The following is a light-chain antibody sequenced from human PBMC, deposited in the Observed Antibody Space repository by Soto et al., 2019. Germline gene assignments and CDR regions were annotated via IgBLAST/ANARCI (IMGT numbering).Light chain of an antibody. V-gene: IGKV1-8*01. CDR2: AAS. J-gene: IGKJ4*01. CDR3: QQYYSYPLT. CDR1: QGISGY. Sequence: AIRMTQSPSSFSASTGDRVTITCQASQGISGYLTWYQQKPGKAPKLLIYAASTLQSGVPSRFSGSGSGTDFTLTLSCLQSEDFATYYCQQYYSYPLTFGGGNKVEIK.